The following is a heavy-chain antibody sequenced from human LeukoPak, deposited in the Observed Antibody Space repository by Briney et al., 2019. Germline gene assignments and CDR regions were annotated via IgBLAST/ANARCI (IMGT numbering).Heavy chain of an antibody. J-gene: IGHJ4*02. CDR3: ARVAVTYDY. V-gene: IGHV3-48*02. CDR1: GFTFSSYT. CDR2: ISSSSSTI. Sequence: GGSLRLSCAASGFTFSSYTMRWGRQAPGKWLEWVSYISSSSSTIYYADSVKGRFTISRDNAKNSLYLQMNSLRDEDTAVYYCARVAVTYDYWGQGALVTVSS. D-gene: IGHD3-22*01.